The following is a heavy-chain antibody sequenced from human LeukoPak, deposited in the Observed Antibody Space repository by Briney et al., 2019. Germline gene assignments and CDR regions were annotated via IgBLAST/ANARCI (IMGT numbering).Heavy chain of an antibody. CDR3: AREPYYYDGSGVFDY. V-gene: IGHV3-7*05. J-gene: IGHJ4*02. D-gene: IGHD3-22*01. CDR2: INQDGSER. CDR1: GFTFTKYW. Sequence: GGSLRLSCAAFGFTFTKYWVSWVRLAPGKGLEWVATINQDGSERYFVDSVKGRFTISRDNAKNSLYLQMNSLRAEDTAVYYCAREPYYYDGSGVFDYWGQGTLVTVSS.